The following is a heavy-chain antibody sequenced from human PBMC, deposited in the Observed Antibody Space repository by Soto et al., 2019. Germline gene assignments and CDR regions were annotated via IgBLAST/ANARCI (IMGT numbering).Heavy chain of an antibody. J-gene: IGHJ4*02. CDR1: GYTFTGYY. V-gene: IGHV1-2*04. D-gene: IGHD3-22*01. Sequence: QVQLVQSGAEVKKPGASVKVSCKASGYTFTGYYMHWVRQAPGQGLEWMGWNNPNSGGTNYAQKFQGWVTMTTDTSISTAYMELSRLRSDDTAVYYCARDYDSSGYPRYYFDYWGQGTLVTVSS. CDR3: ARDYDSSGYPRYYFDY. CDR2: NNPNSGGT.